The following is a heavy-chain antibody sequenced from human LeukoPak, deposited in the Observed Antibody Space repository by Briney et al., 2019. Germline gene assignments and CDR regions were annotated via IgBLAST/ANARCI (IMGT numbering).Heavy chain of an antibody. CDR1: GGSISSSNW. CDR3: ARDNCSGGSCYGDWYFDL. CDR2: IYHSGST. J-gene: IGHJ2*01. D-gene: IGHD2-15*01. V-gene: IGHV4-4*02. Sequence: SGTPSLTCAVSGGSISSSNWWSWVRQPPGKGLEWIGEIYHSGSTNYNPSLKSRVTISVDTSKNQFSLKLSSVTAADTAVYYCARDNCSGGSCYGDWYFDLWGRGTLVTVSS.